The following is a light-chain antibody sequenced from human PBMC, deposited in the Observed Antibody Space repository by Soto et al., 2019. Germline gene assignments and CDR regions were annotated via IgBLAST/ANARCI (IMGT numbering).Light chain of an antibody. CDR1: ALPKKY. V-gene: IGLV3-16*01. J-gene: IGLJ1*01. CDR2: KDS. CDR3: LSADSSGTSPNV. Sequence: SYELTQPPSVSVSLGQMARITCSGEALPKKYAYWYQQKPGQFPVLVIYKDSERPSGIPERFSGSSSGTIVTLTISGVQAEDEADYYCLSADSSGTSPNVFGTGTKVTVL.